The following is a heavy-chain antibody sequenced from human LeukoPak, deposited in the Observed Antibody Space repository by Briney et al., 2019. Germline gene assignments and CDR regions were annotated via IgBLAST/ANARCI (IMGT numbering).Heavy chain of an antibody. CDR2: IYYSGST. CDR1: GGSISSSSYY. V-gene: IGHV4-39*07. D-gene: IGHD2-2*01. CDR3: ARVVVPAVDFDY. J-gene: IGHJ4*02. Sequence: SETLSLTCTVSGGSISSSSYYWGWIRQPPGKGLEWIGSIYYSGSTYYNPSLMSRVTISVDTSKNQFSLKLSSVTAADTAVYYCARVVVPAVDFDYWGQGTLVTVSS.